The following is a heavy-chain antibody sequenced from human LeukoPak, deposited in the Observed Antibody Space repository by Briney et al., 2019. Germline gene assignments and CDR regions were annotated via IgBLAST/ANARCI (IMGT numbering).Heavy chain of an antibody. CDR2: IYYSGST. CDR3: ARGRYDYVWGSYRFDAFDI. Sequence: SETLSLTCTVSGGSISSYYWSWIRQPPGKGLEWIGYIYYSGSTNYNPPLKSRVTISVDTSRNQFSLKLSSVTAADTAVYYCARGRYDYVWGSYRFDAFDIWGQGTMVTVSS. CDR1: GGSISSYY. J-gene: IGHJ3*02. V-gene: IGHV4-59*01. D-gene: IGHD3-16*02.